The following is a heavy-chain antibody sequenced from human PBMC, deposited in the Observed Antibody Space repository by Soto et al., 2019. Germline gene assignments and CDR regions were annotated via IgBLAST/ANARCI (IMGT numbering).Heavy chain of an antibody. D-gene: IGHD2-21*02. Sequence: QLQLQESGPGLVKPSETLSLTCTVSGGSISSSSYYWGWIRQPPGKGLEWIGSIYYSGSTYYNPSLKSRVTISVDTSKNQFSLKLSSVTAADTAVYYCARRPYCGGDCYYFLVERASWFDPWGQGTLVTVSS. CDR2: IYYSGST. CDR3: ARRPYCGGDCYYFLVERASWFDP. V-gene: IGHV4-39*01. CDR1: GGSISSSSYY. J-gene: IGHJ5*02.